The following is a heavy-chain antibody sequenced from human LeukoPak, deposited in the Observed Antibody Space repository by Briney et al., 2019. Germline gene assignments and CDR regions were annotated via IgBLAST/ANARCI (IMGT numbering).Heavy chain of an antibody. CDR3: ARVIAAAGTPSVPYY. D-gene: IGHD6-13*01. CDR2: IYYSGST. Sequence: SETLSLTCTVSGGSISSSSYYWGWIRQPPGKGLEWIGNIYYSGSTYYNPSLKSRVTISVDTSKNQFSLKLSSVTAADTAVYYCARVIAAAGTPSVPYYWGQGTLVTVSS. J-gene: IGHJ4*02. CDR1: GGSISSSSYY. V-gene: IGHV4-39*07.